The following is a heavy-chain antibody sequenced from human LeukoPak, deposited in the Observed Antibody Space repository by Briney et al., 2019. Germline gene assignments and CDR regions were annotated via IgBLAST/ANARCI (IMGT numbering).Heavy chain of an antibody. V-gene: IGHV1-2*04. J-gene: IGHJ4*02. CDR2: INPNSGGT. CDR3: ARDERYQLLPFDY. CDR1: GYTFTGYY. D-gene: IGHD2-2*01. Sequence: ASVKVSCKASGYTFTGYYMHWVRQAPGQGLEWMGWINPNSGGTNYAQKFQGWVTMTRDTSISTAYMELSRLRSDDTAVYYCARDERYQLLPFDYWGQGTLVTVSS.